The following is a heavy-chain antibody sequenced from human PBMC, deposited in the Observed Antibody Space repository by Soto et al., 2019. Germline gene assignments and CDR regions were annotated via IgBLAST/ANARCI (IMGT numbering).Heavy chain of an antibody. J-gene: IGHJ6*03. CDR1: GYSFTSYW. CDR2: IYPGDSDT. V-gene: IGHV5-51*01. D-gene: IGHD3-10*01. Sequence: GGSLKISCKGSGYSFTSYWIGWVRQMPGKGLEWMGIIYPGDSDTRYSPSFQGQVTISADKSISTAYLQWSSLKASDTAMYYCARSYYYGSGSYSVPRHYYYYMDVWGKGTTVTVSS. CDR3: ARSYYYGSGSYSVPRHYYYYMDV.